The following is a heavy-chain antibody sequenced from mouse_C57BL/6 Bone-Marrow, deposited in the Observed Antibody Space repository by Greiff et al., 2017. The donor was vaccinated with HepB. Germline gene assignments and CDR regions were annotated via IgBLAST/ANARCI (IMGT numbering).Heavy chain of an antibody. CDR1: GYTFTDYE. J-gene: IGHJ2*01. CDR3: TRTGYYGSRRDYFDY. CDR2: IDPETGGT. D-gene: IGHD1-1*01. V-gene: IGHV1-15*01. Sequence: QVQLKESGAELVRPGASVTLSCKASGYTFTDYEMHWVKQTPVHGLEWIGAIDPETGGTAYNQKFKGKAILTADKSSSTAYMELRSLTSEDSAVSYCTRTGYYGSRRDYFDYWGQGTTLTVSS.